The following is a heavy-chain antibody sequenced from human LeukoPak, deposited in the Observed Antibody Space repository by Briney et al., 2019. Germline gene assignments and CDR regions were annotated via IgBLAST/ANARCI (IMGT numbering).Heavy chain of an antibody. Sequence: PGGSLRLSCAASGFTFSRYGMHWVRQAPGKGLEWVAVIWYDGSNKYYADSVKGRFTISRDDSKNTLYLQMNSLRAEDTAVYYCARDPSIAGYYFDYWGQGTLVTYSS. CDR3: ARDPSIAGYYFDY. D-gene: IGHD6-6*01. J-gene: IGHJ4*02. CDR2: IWYDGSNK. CDR1: GFTFSRYG. V-gene: IGHV3-33*01.